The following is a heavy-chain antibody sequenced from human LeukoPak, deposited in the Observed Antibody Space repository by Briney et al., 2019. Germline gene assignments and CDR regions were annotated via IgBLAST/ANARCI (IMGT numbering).Heavy chain of an antibody. Sequence: PGGSLRLSCAASGFNFIDYSMNWVRQAPGKGLEWISYIGISSGNTKYADSVKGRFTISRDKARNSLYLQMNSLRVEDTAVYYCAKEFMDSSGYEEYYFDYWGQGTLVTVSS. D-gene: IGHD3-22*01. CDR3: AKEFMDSSGYEEYYFDY. CDR1: GFNFIDYS. V-gene: IGHV3-48*01. J-gene: IGHJ4*02. CDR2: IGISSGNT.